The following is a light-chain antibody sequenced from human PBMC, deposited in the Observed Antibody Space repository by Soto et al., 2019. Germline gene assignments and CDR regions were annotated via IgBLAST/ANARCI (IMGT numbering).Light chain of an antibody. CDR1: QDISNY. V-gene: IGKV1-33*01. Sequence: DIQMTQSPSSLSASVGDRVTITCQASQDISNYLNWYQQKVGKAPKLLIYDASNLETGVPSRFSGSGSGTDFTFTISSLQPEDIATYYCQQYDTLPLTFGGGTKVEIK. J-gene: IGKJ4*01. CDR2: DAS. CDR3: QQYDTLPLT.